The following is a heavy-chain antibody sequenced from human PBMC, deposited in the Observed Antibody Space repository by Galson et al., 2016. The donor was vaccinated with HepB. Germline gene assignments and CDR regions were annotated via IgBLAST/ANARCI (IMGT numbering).Heavy chain of an antibody. V-gene: IGHV2-5*01. J-gene: IGHJ4*02. Sequence: PALVKPTQTLTLTCTFSGFSLSTTGEAVGWTRQPPGKALEWLALIHWNDDKRYSPSLESRLTITKDTSKNQVVLTVTNMDPVDTATYFCAHRRSGYCNTVNCLYFDYWGQGTLATVSS. CDR1: GFSLSTTGEA. CDR2: IHWNDDK. CDR3: AHRRSGYCNTVNCLYFDY. D-gene: IGHD2-15*01.